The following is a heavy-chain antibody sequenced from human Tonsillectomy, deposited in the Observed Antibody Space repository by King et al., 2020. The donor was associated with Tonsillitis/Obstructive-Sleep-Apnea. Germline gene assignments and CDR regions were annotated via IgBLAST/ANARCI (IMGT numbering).Heavy chain of an antibody. D-gene: IGHD2-15*01. CDR3: ARVPLRYCSGGSCYGNWFDP. V-gene: IGHV6-1*01. CDR2: TYYRSKWYS. J-gene: IGHJ5*02. CDR1: GDSVSSNSAA. Sequence: VQLQQSGPGLVKPSLTLSLTCAISGDSVSSNSAAWIWIRQFPSRGLQWLGRTYYRSKWYSDYAASVKSRIAINPDTSKNQFSLQLNSVTPEDTAVYYCARVPLRYCSGGSCYGNWFDPWGQGTLVIVSS.